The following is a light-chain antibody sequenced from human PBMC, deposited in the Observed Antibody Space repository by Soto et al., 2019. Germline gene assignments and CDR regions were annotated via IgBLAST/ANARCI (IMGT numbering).Light chain of an antibody. V-gene: IGLV2-14*01. CDR2: EVS. J-gene: IGLJ1*01. CDR3: TSYTSSNSLYV. Sequence: QSALTQPASVSGSLGQSITISCTGTSRDVGAYKFVSWYQQHPGKAPKLIISEVSNRPSGVPTRFSGSKSGNTASLIISGLQAEDEADYYCTSYTSSNSLYVFGTGTKVTV. CDR1: SRDVGAYKF.